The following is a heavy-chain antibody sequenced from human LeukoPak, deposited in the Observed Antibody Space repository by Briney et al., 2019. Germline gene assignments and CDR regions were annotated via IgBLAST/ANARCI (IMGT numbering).Heavy chain of an antibody. Sequence: SVKVSCKASVGTFSSYAISWVRQAPGQGLEWMGRIIPIFGTANYAQKFQGRVTITTDESTSTAYMELSSLRSEDTAVYYCASVYYYDSSGQSGAFDMWGQGTMVTVSS. V-gene: IGHV1-69*05. J-gene: IGHJ3*02. CDR3: ASVYYYDSSGQSGAFDM. D-gene: IGHD3-22*01. CDR1: VGTFSSYA. CDR2: IIPIFGTA.